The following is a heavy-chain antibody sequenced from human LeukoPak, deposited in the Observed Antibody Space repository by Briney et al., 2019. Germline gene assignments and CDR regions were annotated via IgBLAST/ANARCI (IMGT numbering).Heavy chain of an antibody. CDR1: GFTFSSFT. D-gene: IGHD3/OR15-3a*01. Sequence: GGSLRLSCAASGFTFSSFTMNWVRQAPGKGLEWVSSISSSGTYIYYADSVMGRFTISRDNAKNSLYLQMNSLRAEGTAVYYCARDYQDWVYWGQGTLVTVSS. V-gene: IGHV3-21*01. CDR3: ARDYQDWVY. J-gene: IGHJ4*02. CDR2: ISSSGTYI.